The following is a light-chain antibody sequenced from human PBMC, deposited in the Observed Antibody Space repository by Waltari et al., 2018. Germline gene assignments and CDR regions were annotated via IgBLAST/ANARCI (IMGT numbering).Light chain of an antibody. CDR3: MQTLQSRT. CDR2: LVS. CDR1: QSLLHSNGYTS. Sequence: DIVMTQSPLSLPVTPGEPASISCRSSQSLLHSNGYTSLSWYLQKAGQSPQLLIYLVSKRASGVPDRLSGSGSGTDFTLKISRVEADDVGVYYCMQTLQSRTLGQGTKVEI. V-gene: IGKV2-28*01. J-gene: IGKJ1*01.